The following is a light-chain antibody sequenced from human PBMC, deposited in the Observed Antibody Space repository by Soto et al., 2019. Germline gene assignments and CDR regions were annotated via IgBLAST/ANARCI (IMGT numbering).Light chain of an antibody. CDR2: AAS. V-gene: IGKV1-39*01. Sequence: DIQMTQSPSSLSASVGDRVTITCRASQSISSYLNWYQQKPGKAPKLLIYAASSLQSGVPSRFSGSGSGTDFTLNISSLQPEDFATYYCQKSYSQYTFGQGTKLEIK. J-gene: IGKJ2*01. CDR3: QKSYSQYT. CDR1: QSISSY.